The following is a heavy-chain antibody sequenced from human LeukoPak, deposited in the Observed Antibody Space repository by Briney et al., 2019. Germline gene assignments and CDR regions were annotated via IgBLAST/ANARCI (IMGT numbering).Heavy chain of an antibody. CDR2: INPSGGST. CDR3: ARTDGYKTVDY. V-gene: IGHV1-46*01. CDR1: GYTFTSYY. J-gene: IGHJ4*02. Sequence: ASVKVSRKASGYTFTSYYMHWVRQAPGQGLEWMGIINPSGGSTSYAQKFQGRVTMTRDTSTSTVYMELSSLRSEDAAVYYCARTDGYKTVDYWGQGTLVTVSS. D-gene: IGHD5-24*01.